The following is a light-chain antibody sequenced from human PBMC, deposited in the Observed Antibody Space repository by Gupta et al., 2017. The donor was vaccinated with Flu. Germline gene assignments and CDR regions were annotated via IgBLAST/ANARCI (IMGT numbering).Light chain of an antibody. CDR2: KYT. CDR3: QSKDTSVSSWV. J-gene: IGLJ3*02. V-gene: IGLV3-25*02. Sequence: SYELTQPPSVSVSPGQTARITCFGDALPKQYVYCYQQKPGQAHVLLICKYTERPPGIPDPFSGSTSGTTVTLTIXGXQAEDEXDYYCQSKDTSVSSWVFGGGTKLTVL. CDR1: ALPKQY.